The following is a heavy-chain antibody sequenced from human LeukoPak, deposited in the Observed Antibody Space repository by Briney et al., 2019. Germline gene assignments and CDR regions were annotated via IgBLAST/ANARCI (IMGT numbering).Heavy chain of an antibody. J-gene: IGHJ4*02. D-gene: IGHD6-19*01. CDR1: GFTFSSYW. V-gene: IGHV3-7*03. CDR3: ATGAGCGY. Sequence: GGSLRLSCAAPGFTFSSYWMTWVRQAPGKGLERVANIKQDGSERNYVDSVKGRFTISRDNAKNSLYLQMNTLRDEDTAVYYCATGAGCGYWGQGTLVTVSS. CDR2: IKQDGSER.